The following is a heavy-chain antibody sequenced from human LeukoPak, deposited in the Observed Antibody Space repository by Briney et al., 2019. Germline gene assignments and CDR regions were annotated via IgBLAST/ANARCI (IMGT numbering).Heavy chain of an antibody. CDR1: GFTFSIYA. J-gene: IGHJ4*02. V-gene: IGHV3-23*01. CDR3: ARTEVLPDYYDNSGGFDY. CDR2: ISGSGGST. Sequence: SGGSLRLSCATSGFTFSIYAMTWVRQAPGKGLEWVSTISGSGGSTYYADSVKGRFTISRDNSKNTLYLQMNRLRAEDTAVYYCARTEVLPDYYDNSGGFDYWGQGILVTVSS. D-gene: IGHD3-22*01.